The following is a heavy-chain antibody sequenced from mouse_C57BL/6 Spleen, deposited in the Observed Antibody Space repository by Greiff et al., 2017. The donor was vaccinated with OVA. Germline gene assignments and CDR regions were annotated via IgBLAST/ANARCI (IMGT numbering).Heavy chain of an antibody. J-gene: IGHJ2*01. CDR2: IYPGSGNT. Sequence: QVQLQQSGAELVRPGASVKLSCKASGYTFTDYYINWVKQRPGQGLEWIARIYPGSGNTYYNEKFKGKATLTAEKSSSTAYMQLSSLTSEDSAVYFCARGSSKGDYWGQGTTLTVSS. CDR1: GYTFTDYY. CDR3: ARGSSKGDY. D-gene: IGHD1-1*01. V-gene: IGHV1-76*01.